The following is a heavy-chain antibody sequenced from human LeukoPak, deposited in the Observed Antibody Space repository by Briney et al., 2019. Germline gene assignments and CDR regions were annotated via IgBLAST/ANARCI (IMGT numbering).Heavy chain of an antibody. CDR3: ARLQVDGGYYYRAIDY. CDR2: IYYSGST. Sequence: PSETLSLTCTVSGGSISSYYWSWIRQPPGKGLEWIGYIYYSGSTNYNPSLKSRVTISVDTSKNQFSLKLSSVTAADTAVYYCARLQVDGGYYYRAIDYWGQGTLVTVSS. V-gene: IGHV4-59*01. CDR1: GGSISSYY. D-gene: IGHD3-22*01. J-gene: IGHJ4*02.